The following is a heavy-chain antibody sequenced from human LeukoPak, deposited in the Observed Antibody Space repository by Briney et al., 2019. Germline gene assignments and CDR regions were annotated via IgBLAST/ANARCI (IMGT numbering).Heavy chain of an antibody. Sequence: GGSLRLSCAASGFTFDDYGMSWVRQAPGKGLEWVSGINWNGGSTGYAASVKGRFTISRDTAKNSLYLQMNSLSAEATALYYCARDTYYYDSSGYYPEWYYYGMDVWGQGTTVTVSS. CDR3: ARDTYYYDSSGYYPEWYYYGMDV. CDR1: GFTFDDYG. J-gene: IGHJ6*02. V-gene: IGHV3-20*04. CDR2: INWNGGST. D-gene: IGHD3-22*01.